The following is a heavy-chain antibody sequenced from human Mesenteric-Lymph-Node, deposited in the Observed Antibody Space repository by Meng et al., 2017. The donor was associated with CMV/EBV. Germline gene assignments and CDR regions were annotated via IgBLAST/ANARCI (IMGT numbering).Heavy chain of an antibody. D-gene: IGHD1-26*01. Sequence: IACPRSGYTFPNYWIGWVRQMPGQGLEWMGIFYPGDSDTRYSPSFQGQVTISADKSISTAYLQWTSLKASDTAMYYCARFLSGSYWDWGQGTLVTVSS. CDR3: ARFLSGSYWD. CDR2: FYPGDSDT. V-gene: IGHV5-51*01. J-gene: IGHJ4*02. CDR1: GYTFPNYW.